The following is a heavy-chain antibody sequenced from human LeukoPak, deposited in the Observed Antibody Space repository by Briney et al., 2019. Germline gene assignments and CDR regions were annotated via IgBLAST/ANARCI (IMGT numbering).Heavy chain of an antibody. Sequence: GGSLRLSCAASGFTVSSNYMSWVRQPPGKGLEWVSLIYSGGSTYYAGSLKGRFTIPRDNSKNTLYLQMNSLRAEDTAVYYCARDGYYDNSGFYRYYFDYWGQGTLVTVSS. CDR3: ARDGYYDNSGFYRYYFDY. J-gene: IGHJ4*02. CDR1: GFTVSSNY. D-gene: IGHD3-22*01. CDR2: IYSGGST. V-gene: IGHV3-66*01.